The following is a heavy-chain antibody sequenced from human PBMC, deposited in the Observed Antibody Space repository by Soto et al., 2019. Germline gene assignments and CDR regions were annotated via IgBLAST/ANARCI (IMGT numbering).Heavy chain of an antibody. CDR3: ARGEGVYAVAPKNGMDV. CDR2: IIPIFATA. Sequence: QVQLVQSGAEVKKPGSSVNVSCKASGGTFSSYAIRWVRQAPGQGLEWMVGIIPIFATANYAQKFQARVTITADESTSAAYVEMSSMRSDDTAVYYCARGEGVYAVAPKNGMDVWGQGIAVTVSS. J-gene: IGHJ6*02. V-gene: IGHV1-69*01. D-gene: IGHD1-26*01. CDR1: GGTFSSYA.